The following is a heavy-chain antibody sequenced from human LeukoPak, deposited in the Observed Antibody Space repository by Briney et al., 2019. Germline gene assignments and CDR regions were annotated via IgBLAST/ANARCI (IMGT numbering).Heavy chain of an antibody. Sequence: SGGSLRLSCAASGFTFDDYAMHWVRQAPGKGLEWVSGISWNSGSIGYADSVKGRFTISRDNAKNSLYLQMNSLRAEDTAVYYCAKDLVGYSSSSLAFDIWGQGTMVTVSS. CDR2: ISWNSGSI. CDR1: GFTFDDYA. V-gene: IGHV3-9*01. D-gene: IGHD6-6*01. CDR3: AKDLVGYSSSSLAFDI. J-gene: IGHJ3*02.